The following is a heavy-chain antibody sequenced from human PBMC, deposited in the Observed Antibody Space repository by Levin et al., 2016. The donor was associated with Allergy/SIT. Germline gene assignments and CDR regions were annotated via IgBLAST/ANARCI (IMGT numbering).Heavy chain of an antibody. Sequence: GESLKISCAASGFTFSSYAMSWVRQAPGKGLEWVSAISGSGGSTYYADSVKGRFTISRDNSKNTLYLQMNSLRAEDTAVYYCAKDREHYGDYAEYFQHWGQGTLVTVSS. CDR1: GFTFSSYA. D-gene: IGHD4-17*01. J-gene: IGHJ1*01. CDR3: AKDREHYGDYAEYFQH. V-gene: IGHV3-23*01. CDR2: ISGSGGST.